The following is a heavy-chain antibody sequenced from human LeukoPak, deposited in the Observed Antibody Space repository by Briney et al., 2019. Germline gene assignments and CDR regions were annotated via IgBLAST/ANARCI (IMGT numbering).Heavy chain of an antibody. CDR3: SRDGRGYATPNNY. V-gene: IGHV3-49*03. D-gene: IGHD5-18*01. J-gene: IGHJ4*02. Sequence: GGSLRLSCTASGFTFGDYAMSWLRLAPGKGLEYVGLIRSKAYGGTTEYAASVKGRFAISRDDSKSIAYLQMNSLKTEDTAVYYCSRDGRGYATPNNYWGQGALVTVSS. CDR2: IRSKAYGGTT. CDR1: GFTFGDYA.